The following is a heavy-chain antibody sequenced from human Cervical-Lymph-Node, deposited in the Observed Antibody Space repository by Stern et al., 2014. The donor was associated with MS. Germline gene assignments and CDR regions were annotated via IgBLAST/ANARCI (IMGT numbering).Heavy chain of an antibody. V-gene: IGHV4-59*08. J-gene: IGHJ4*02. CDR1: GGSISSYY. D-gene: IGHD3-3*01. CDR3: AGSGTYYPDY. Sequence: QVQLQESGPGLVKPSETLSLTCSVSGGSISSYYWNWIRQPPGKGLEWIANVHYSGTTNYNPSLQSRVTILLETSINKIFLKLTSVTAADTAVYYCAGSGTYYPDYWGQGILVTVSS. CDR2: VHYSGTT.